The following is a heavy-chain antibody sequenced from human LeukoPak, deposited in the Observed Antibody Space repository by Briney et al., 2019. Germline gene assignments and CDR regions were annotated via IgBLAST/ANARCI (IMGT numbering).Heavy chain of an antibody. CDR1: GFTFSSYA. V-gene: IGHV3-30*04. CDR2: IRYDGSNK. J-gene: IGHJ3*02. CDR3: AAGYYSAFDI. D-gene: IGHD1-26*01. Sequence: GGSLRLSCAASGFTFSSYAMHWVRQAPGKGLEWVAVIRYDGSNKYYAASVKGRFTISRDNSKNTLYLQMNSLRAEDTAVYYCAAGYYSAFDIWGQGTMVTVSS.